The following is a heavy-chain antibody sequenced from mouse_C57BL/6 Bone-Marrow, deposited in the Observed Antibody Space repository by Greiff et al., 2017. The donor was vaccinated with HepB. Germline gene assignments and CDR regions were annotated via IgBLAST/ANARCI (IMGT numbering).Heavy chain of an antibody. CDR2: INPNNGGT. Sequence: VQLQQSGPELVKPGASVKISCKASGYTFTDYYMNWVKQSHGKSLEWIGDINPNNGGTSYNQKFKGKATLTVDKSSSTAYMELRSLTSEDSAVYYCARRDYYDYDAWGQGTTLTVSS. CDR3: ARRDYYDYDA. J-gene: IGHJ2*01. CDR1: GYTFTDYY. D-gene: IGHD2-4*01. V-gene: IGHV1-26*01.